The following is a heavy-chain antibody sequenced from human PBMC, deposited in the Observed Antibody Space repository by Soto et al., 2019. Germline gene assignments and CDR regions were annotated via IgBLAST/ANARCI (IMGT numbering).Heavy chain of an antibody. D-gene: IGHD3-10*01. CDR2: IYYSGST. V-gene: IGHV4-31*03. Sequence: QVQLQESGPGLVKPSQTLSLTCTVSGGSITSGGYCWTWIRQHPVKGLEWMGHIYYSGSTSYNPSLKSRVTISIDTSKNQFSLKLTYVTAADTAVYYCARDGDYFGSGSPPLLSRWGQGTLVTVSS. CDR1: GGSITSGGYC. CDR3: ARDGDYFGSGSPPLLSR. J-gene: IGHJ4*02.